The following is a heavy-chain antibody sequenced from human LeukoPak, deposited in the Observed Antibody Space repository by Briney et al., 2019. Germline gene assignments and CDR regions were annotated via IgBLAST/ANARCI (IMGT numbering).Heavy chain of an antibody. CDR3: VVGGSPGY. D-gene: IGHD2-15*01. CDR1: GLAFSAYK. J-gene: IGHJ4*02. Sequence: GGSLRLSCAASGLAFSAYKMHWVRKAPRKGLVWVSRISTDGYTTDYADFVQGRFTASRDNTKNTWSLEMNSLRAEDTAVYYCVVGGSPGYWGQGTLVTVSS. V-gene: IGHV3-74*01. CDR2: ISTDGYTT.